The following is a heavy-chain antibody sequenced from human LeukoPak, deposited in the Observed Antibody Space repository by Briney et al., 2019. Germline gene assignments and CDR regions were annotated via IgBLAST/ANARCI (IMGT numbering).Heavy chain of an antibody. D-gene: IGHD1-7*01. Sequence: PGGPLRLSCAASGFTFSSYWMSWVRQAPGKGLEWVANIKQDGSEKYYVDSVKGRFTISRDNAKNSLYLQMNSPRAEDTAVYYCASYNWNYPLDDYWGQGTLVTVSS. J-gene: IGHJ4*02. V-gene: IGHV3-7*01. CDR3: ASYNWNYPLDDY. CDR1: GFTFSSYW. CDR2: IKQDGSEK.